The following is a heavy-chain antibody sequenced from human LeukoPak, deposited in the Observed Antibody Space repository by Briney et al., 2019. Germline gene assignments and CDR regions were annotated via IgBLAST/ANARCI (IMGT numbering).Heavy chain of an antibody. V-gene: IGHV1-18*01. CDR2: ISAYNGNT. CDR1: GYTFTSYG. Sequence: ASVKVSCKASGYTFTSYGISWVRQAPGQGLEWMGWISAYNGNTNYAQKLQGRVTMTTDTSTSTAYMELRSLRSDDTAVYYCARDSGIAAAGKGAYYYGMDVWGQGTTVTVSS. J-gene: IGHJ6*02. CDR3: ARDSGIAAAGKGAYYYGMDV. D-gene: IGHD6-13*01.